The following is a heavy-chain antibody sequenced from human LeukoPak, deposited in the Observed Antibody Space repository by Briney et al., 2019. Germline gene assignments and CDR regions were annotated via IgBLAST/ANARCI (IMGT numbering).Heavy chain of an antibody. J-gene: IGHJ4*02. CDR2: INPSGGST. V-gene: IGHV1-46*01. CDR1: GYTFTSYG. Sequence: GASVKVSCKASGYTFTSYGISWVRQAPGQGLEWMGIINPSGGSTSYAQKFQGRVTMTRDMSTSTVYMELSSLRSDDTAVYYCARPQEEDGYNYNWAFDYWGQGTLVTVSS. D-gene: IGHD5-24*01. CDR3: ARPQEEDGYNYNWAFDY.